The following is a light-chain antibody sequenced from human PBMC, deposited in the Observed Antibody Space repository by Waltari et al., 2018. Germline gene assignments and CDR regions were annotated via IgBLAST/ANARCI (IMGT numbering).Light chain of an antibody. CDR1: WRVIGGYKL. CDR3: CSYAGSYTYV. CDR2: DVT. V-gene: IGLV2-11*01. J-gene: IGLJ1*01. Sequence: QSALTPPRPLSGSSGPAVNISCTRTWRVIGGYKLFSWYQQHPGKAPKLMIYDVTKRPSGLPDRFSGSKSGNTASLTISGLQAEDEADYYCCSYAGSYTYVFGTGTKVTVL.